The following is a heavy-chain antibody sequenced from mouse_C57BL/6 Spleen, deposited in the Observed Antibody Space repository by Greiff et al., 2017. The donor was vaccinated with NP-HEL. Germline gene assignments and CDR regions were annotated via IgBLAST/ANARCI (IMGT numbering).Heavy chain of an antibody. Sequence: VQLKQSGPELAKPGASVKMSCKASGYTFTDYNMHWVKQSHGKSLEWIGYINPNNGGTSYNQKFKGKATLTVNKSSSTAYMELRSLTSEYSAVYYCARIRVNYDGSSLYAMDYWGQGTSVTVSS. D-gene: IGHD1-1*01. CDR2: INPNNGGT. V-gene: IGHV1-22*01. J-gene: IGHJ4*01. CDR1: GYTFTDYN. CDR3: ARIRVNYDGSSLYAMDY.